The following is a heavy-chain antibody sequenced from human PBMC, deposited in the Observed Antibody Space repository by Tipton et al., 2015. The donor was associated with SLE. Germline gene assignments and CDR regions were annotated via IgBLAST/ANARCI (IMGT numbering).Heavy chain of an antibody. V-gene: IGHV4-34*01. CDR2: INHSGST. D-gene: IGHD2-15*01. CDR1: GGSFSGYY. Sequence: TLSLTCAVYGGSFSGYYWSWIRQPPGKGLEWIGEINHSGSTNYNPSLKSRVTISVDTSKNQFSLKVGSVTAADTAVYYCATDSPGYFSRFDSWCQGTLATFSS. J-gene: IGHJ5*01. CDR3: ATDSPGYFSRFDS.